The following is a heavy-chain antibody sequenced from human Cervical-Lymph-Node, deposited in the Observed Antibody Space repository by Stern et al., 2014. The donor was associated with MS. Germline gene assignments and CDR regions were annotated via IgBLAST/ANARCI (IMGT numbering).Heavy chain of an antibody. D-gene: IGHD5-18*01. CDR2: IYTSESI. CDR1: GGSISRGNYY. CDR3: AGGRYSYGYGYYYYGMDV. J-gene: IGHJ6*02. Sequence: VQLEESGPGLVKPSQTLSLTCSVSGGSISRGNYYWSWIRQPAGKGLEWIGRIYTSESINYNPSLKSRVTISIDTTKNPFSLERSSGTAADTAVYYCAGGRYSYGYGYYYYGMDVWGQGTTVTVSS. V-gene: IGHV4-61*02.